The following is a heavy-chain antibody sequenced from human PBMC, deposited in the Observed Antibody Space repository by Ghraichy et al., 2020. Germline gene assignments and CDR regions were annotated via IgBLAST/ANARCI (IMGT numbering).Heavy chain of an antibody. D-gene: IGHD3-10*01. V-gene: IGHV3-23*01. J-gene: IGHJ2*01. Sequence: GESLNISCAASGFTFSHHAMSWVRQAPGKGLGWVSAVSGSGDSTYYADSVRGRFTVSRDNSKDTLYLQMNSLRAEDMAIYYCAKAGYYGSGNWGRYFDLWGRGTLVTVSS. CDR3: AKAGYYGSGNWGRYFDL. CDR1: GFTFSHHA. CDR2: VSGSGDST.